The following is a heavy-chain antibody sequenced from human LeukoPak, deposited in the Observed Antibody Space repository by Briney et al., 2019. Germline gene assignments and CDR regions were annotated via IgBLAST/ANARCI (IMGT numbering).Heavy chain of an antibody. CDR2: ISSSSSYI. V-gene: IGHV3-21*01. Sequence: GGSLRLSCAASGFIFSSYSMNWVRQAPGKGLEWVSSISSSSSYIYYADSVKGRFTISRDNAKNSLYLQMNTLRAADTAVYYCARYRGIFGVVMPYNWFDPWGQGTLVTVSS. CDR3: ARYRGIFGVVMPYNWFDP. D-gene: IGHD3-3*01. J-gene: IGHJ5*02. CDR1: GFIFSSYS.